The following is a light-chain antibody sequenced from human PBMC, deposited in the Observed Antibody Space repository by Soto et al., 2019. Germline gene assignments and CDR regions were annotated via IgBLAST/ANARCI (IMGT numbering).Light chain of an antibody. CDR1: QGIRNY. J-gene: IGKJ1*01. Sequence: AIQMTQSPSSLSASVGDRVNITCRASQGIRNYLGWYQQKPGKAPNLLIYGASTLQSGVPSRFSGSGSGTDFTLTINSLQPEDFATYYCLHDYNYPPTFGQGTRVDVK. V-gene: IGKV1-6*01. CDR2: GAS. CDR3: LHDYNYPPT.